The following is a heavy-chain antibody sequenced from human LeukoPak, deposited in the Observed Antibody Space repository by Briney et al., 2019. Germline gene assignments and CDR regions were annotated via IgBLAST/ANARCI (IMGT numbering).Heavy chain of an antibody. D-gene: IGHD3-22*01. CDR1: GFTFSSYA. CDR3: AKVVSGYYYDSSGYTDY. CDR2: ISGSGGST. Sequence: PGGSLRLSCAASGFTFSSYAMSWVRQAPGKGLERVSAISGSGGSTYYADSVKGRFTISRDNSKNTLYLQMNSLRAEDTAVYYCAKVVSGYYYDSSGYTDYWGQGTQVTVSS. J-gene: IGHJ4*02. V-gene: IGHV3-23*01.